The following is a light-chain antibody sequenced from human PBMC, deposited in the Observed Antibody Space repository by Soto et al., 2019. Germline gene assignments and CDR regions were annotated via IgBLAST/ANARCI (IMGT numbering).Light chain of an antibody. Sequence: DIVMTQSPDSLAVSLGERATINCKSSQSILYSSNNKNYLAWYQHKPGQPPKVLIYWASTRESGVPDRFTGSGSGTDFTLTISSLQAEDVAVYYCQQYYSSPYTFGQGTKVDIK. CDR3: QQYYSSPYT. CDR1: QSILYSSNNKNY. V-gene: IGKV4-1*01. CDR2: WAS. J-gene: IGKJ2*01.